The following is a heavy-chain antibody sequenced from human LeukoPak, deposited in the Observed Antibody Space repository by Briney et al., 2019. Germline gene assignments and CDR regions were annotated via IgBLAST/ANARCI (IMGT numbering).Heavy chain of an antibody. Sequence: GGSLRLSCAASGFTFSSYGMHWVRQAPGKGLEWVAVIWYDGSNKYYADSVKGRFTISRDNAKNSLYLQMNSLRAEDTAVYYCATPVTTRYEGHYWGQGTLVTVSS. CDR3: ATPVTTRYEGHY. J-gene: IGHJ4*02. CDR2: IWYDGSNK. D-gene: IGHD1-1*01. CDR1: GFTFSSYG. V-gene: IGHV3-33*03.